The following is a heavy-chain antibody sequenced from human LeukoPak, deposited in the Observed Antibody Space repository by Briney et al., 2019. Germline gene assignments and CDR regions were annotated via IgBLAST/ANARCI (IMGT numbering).Heavy chain of an antibody. Sequence: GGSLRLSCAASGFTFGDYGMSWVRQGPRKGLEWVSGIKWNGANISYADSVRGRFTIFRDDAKTPLYLQMNSLRAEDTAFYYCARGYCSGNTCYFFDYWGQGTLVTVSS. V-gene: IGHV3-20*04. J-gene: IGHJ4*02. CDR2: IKWNGANI. CDR1: GFTFGDYG. D-gene: IGHD2-15*01. CDR3: ARGYCSGNTCYFFDY.